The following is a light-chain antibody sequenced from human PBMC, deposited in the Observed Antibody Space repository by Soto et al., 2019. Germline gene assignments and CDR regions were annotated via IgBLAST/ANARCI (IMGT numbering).Light chain of an antibody. J-gene: IGKJ1*01. CDR1: QGISTY. Sequence: DIQMTQSPSSLSASVGDRVTITCRASQGISTYLNWYQQKPGKAPKLLIYDASSLQSGVPSRFSGSGSETDFTLTISSLQPEDFATHSCQQSYSTTWTFGQGTKVDIK. CDR2: DAS. V-gene: IGKV1-39*01. CDR3: QQSYSTTWT.